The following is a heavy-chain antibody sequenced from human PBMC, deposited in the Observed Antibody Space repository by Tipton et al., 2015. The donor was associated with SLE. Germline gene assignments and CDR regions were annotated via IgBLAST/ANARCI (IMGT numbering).Heavy chain of an antibody. CDR2: IYHSGST. CDR1: GGSISSTTYY. Sequence: TLSLTCTVSGGSISSTTYYWGWIRQSPGKGLEWIGEIYHSGSTNYNPSLKSRVTISVDTSKNQFSLKLSSVTAADTAVYYCARDGAGDAFDIWGQGTMVTVSS. J-gene: IGHJ3*02. CDR3: ARDGAGDAFDI. V-gene: IGHV4-39*07. D-gene: IGHD1-26*01.